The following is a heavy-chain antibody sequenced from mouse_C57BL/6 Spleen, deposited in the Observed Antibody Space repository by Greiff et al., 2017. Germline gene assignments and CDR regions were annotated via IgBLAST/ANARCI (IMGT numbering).Heavy chain of an antibody. J-gene: IGHJ3*01. CDR1: GYSFTGYY. CDR3: ARIYGNSCAY. Sequence: VQLQQSGPELVKPGASVKISCKASGYSFTGYYMNWVKQSPEKSLEWIGVINPSTGGTTYNQKFKAKATLTVDKSSSTAYMQLKSLTSEDSAVYYCARIYGNSCAYWGQGTLGTVSA. V-gene: IGHV1-42*01. CDR2: INPSTGGT. D-gene: IGHD2-1*01.